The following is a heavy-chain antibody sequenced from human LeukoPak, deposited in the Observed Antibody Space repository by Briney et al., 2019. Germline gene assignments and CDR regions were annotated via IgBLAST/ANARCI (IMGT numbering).Heavy chain of an antibody. J-gene: IGHJ4*02. V-gene: IGHV3-11*04. CDR3: ARYCSSTSCYVRLDY. Sequence: GGSLRLSCAASGFTFSDYHMSWIRQAPGKGLEWVSYISSSGSTIYYADSVKGRFTISRDNAKNSLYLQMNSLRAEDTAVYYCARYCSSTSCYVRLDYWGQGTLVTVSS. D-gene: IGHD2-2*01. CDR2: ISSSGSTI. CDR1: GFTFSDYH.